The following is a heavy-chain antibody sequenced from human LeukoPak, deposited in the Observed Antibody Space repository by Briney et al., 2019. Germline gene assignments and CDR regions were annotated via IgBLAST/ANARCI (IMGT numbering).Heavy chain of an antibody. Sequence: GGSLRLSCAASGFTFDDYTMHWVRQAPGRGLEWVSLISWDGGSTYYADSVKGRFTISRDNSKNSLYLQMNSLRTEDTALYYCAKTMYSSSWYGNNWFDPWGQGTLVTVSS. D-gene: IGHD6-13*01. CDR1: GFTFDDYT. CDR3: AKTMYSSSWYGNNWFDP. V-gene: IGHV3-43*01. CDR2: ISWDGGST. J-gene: IGHJ5*02.